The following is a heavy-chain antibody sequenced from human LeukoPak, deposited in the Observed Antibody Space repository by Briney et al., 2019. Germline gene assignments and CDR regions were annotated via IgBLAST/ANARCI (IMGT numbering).Heavy chain of an antibody. V-gene: IGHV4-39*01. CDR2: IYYSGST. D-gene: IGHD6-13*01. Sequence: SETLSLTCTVSGGSISSSSYYWGWTRPPPGKGLEWMGSIYYSGSTYYNPSLKSRVTISVDTSKNQFSLKLSSVTAADTAVYYCARHVQYSSSWYYFDYWGQGTLVTVSS. J-gene: IGHJ4*02. CDR1: GGSISSSSYY. CDR3: ARHVQYSSSWYYFDY.